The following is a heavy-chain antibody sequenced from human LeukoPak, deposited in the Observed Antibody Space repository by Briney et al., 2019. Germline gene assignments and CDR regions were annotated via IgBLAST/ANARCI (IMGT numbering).Heavy chain of an antibody. D-gene: IGHD4-11*01. Sequence: SVKVSCKASGGTFSSYAIIWVRQAPGQGLEWMGGIIPIFGTANYAQKFQGRVTITTDESTSTAYMELSSLRSEDTAVYFCATEMTSVVPDYWGQGTLVTVSS. V-gene: IGHV1-69*05. CDR3: ATEMTSVVPDY. CDR2: IIPIFGTA. J-gene: IGHJ4*02. CDR1: GGTFSSYA.